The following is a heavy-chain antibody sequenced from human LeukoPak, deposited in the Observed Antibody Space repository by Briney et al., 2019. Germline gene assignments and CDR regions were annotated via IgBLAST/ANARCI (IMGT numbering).Heavy chain of an antibody. Sequence: SETLSLTCTVSGDSFTSVTDYWAWIRQPPGKGLEWIASGDYSRVAISADMSKNQISLKLTSVTGADTAVYYCASHHDYSTDYWGQGTLVTVSS. J-gene: IGHJ4*02. CDR1: GDSFTSVTDY. V-gene: IGHV4-39*07. D-gene: IGHD4-11*01. CDR3: ASHHDYSTDY. CDR2: GDY.